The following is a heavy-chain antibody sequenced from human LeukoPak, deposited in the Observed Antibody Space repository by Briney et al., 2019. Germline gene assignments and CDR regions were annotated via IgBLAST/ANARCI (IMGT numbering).Heavy chain of an antibody. J-gene: IGHJ4*02. CDR1: GFTFSSYA. D-gene: IGHD3-9*01. CDR3: AKDPYYDIFTGYYDY. CDR2: ISGSGGST. V-gene: IGHV3-23*01. Sequence: PGGSLRLSCAASGFTFSSYAMSWVRQAPGKGLEWVSAISGSGGSTYYADSVKGRFTISRDNSKNTLYLQMNSLRAEDTAVYYCAKDPYYDIFTGYYDYWGQGTLVTVSS.